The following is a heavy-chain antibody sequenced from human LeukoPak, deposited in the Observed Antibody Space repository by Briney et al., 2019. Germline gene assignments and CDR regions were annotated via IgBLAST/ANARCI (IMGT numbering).Heavy chain of an antibody. Sequence: ASVKVSCKASGYTFTSYDINWVRQATGQGLEWMGWINPNSGGTNYAQKFQGRVTMTRDTSISTAYMELSRLRSDDTAVYYCARGGRGRYYYDSSGYSNSDYWGQGTLVTVSS. V-gene: IGHV1-2*02. CDR1: GYTFTSYD. D-gene: IGHD3-22*01. CDR2: INPNSGGT. CDR3: ARGGRGRYYYDSSGYSNSDY. J-gene: IGHJ4*02.